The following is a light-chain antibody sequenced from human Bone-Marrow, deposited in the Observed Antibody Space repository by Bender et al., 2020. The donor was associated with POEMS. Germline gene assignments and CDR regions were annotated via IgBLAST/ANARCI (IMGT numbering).Light chain of an antibody. CDR2: EVT. J-gene: IGLJ2*01. CDR3: SSYAGSNTVV. CDR1: SNDVVDYNY. Sequence: QSALTQPPAASGSPGQSVTISCTGTSNDVVDYNYVSWYQHHPGKVPKLMIFEVTKRPSGVPDRFSGSKSGNTASLTVSGLQAEDEADYYCSSYAGSNTVVFGGGTKLTVL. V-gene: IGLV2-8*01.